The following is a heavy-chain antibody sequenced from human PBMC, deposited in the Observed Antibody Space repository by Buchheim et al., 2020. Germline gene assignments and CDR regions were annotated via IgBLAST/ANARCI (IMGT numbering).Heavy chain of an antibody. CDR3: ARPNSTVWSGYLYYFDY. J-gene: IGHJ4*02. CDR2: INPSGGST. D-gene: IGHD3-3*01. Sequence: QVQLVQSGAEVKKPGASVKVSCKASGYTFTSYYMHWVRQAPGQGLEWMGIINPSGGSTSYAQKFQGRVTMPRDTSTSTVYMELSSLRSEDTDVYYCARPNSTVWSGYLYYFDYWGQGTL. V-gene: IGHV1-46*03. CDR1: GYTFTSYY.